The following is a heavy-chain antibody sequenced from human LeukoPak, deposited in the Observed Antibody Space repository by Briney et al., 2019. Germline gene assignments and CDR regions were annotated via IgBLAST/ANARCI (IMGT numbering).Heavy chain of an antibody. V-gene: IGHV4-59*08. CDR2: IYYSGTT. Sequence: SETLSLTCTVSGGSISSYYWSWIRQPPGKGLEWIGYIYYSGTTNYNPSLKSRVTISIDTSKDQFSLKVNSVTAADTAVYYCARLTVGLYFDYWGQGNLVSVSS. CDR1: GGSISSYY. CDR3: ARLTVGLYFDY. J-gene: IGHJ4*02. D-gene: IGHD2-21*02.